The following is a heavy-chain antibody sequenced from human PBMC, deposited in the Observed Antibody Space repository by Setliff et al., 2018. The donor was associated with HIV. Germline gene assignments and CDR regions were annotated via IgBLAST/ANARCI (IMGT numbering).Heavy chain of an antibody. CDR3: ARGQSQGYAYSGSYGAFDI. Sequence: ASVKVSCKVSGYTLSELSMHWVRQAPGGGLEWMGGFDPEDGETIYAEKFQGRVTMTEDTATETAYMELSSLRSEDAAVYYCARGQSQGYAYSGSYGAFDIWGQGTMVTVSS. J-gene: IGHJ3*02. V-gene: IGHV1-24*01. D-gene: IGHD1-26*01. CDR2: FDPEDGET. CDR1: GYTLSELS.